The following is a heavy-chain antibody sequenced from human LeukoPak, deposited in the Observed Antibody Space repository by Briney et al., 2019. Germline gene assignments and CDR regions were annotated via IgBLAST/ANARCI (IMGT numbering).Heavy chain of an antibody. CDR2: TIPIFGTP. CDR1: GGTFSRRE. Sequence: SVKVSCKASGGTFSRREINWVRQSPGQGLEWMGGTIPIFGTPEYAQKFQGRATITADESTGIVYMELSSLRHEDTAVYYCASPPPAGLLALHFADWGQGTLVTVSS. J-gene: IGHJ4*02. V-gene: IGHV1-69*01. D-gene: IGHD3-10*01. CDR3: ASPPPAGLLALHFAD.